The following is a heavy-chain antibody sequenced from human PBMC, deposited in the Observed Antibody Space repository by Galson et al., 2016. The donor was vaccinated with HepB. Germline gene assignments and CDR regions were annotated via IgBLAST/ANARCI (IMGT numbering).Heavy chain of an antibody. J-gene: IGHJ4*02. CDR3: AKGGRRDAYND. CDR2: IKGDGSSA. Sequence: SLRLSCAASGFAFNSFWMHWVRQAPGKGLEWVSRIKGDGSSASYADSVKGRFTISRDNSKNTLYLQMNSLRAEDTAIYYCAKGGRRDAYNDWGQGTLVTVSA. CDR1: GFAFNSFW. D-gene: IGHD5-24*01. V-gene: IGHV3-74*01.